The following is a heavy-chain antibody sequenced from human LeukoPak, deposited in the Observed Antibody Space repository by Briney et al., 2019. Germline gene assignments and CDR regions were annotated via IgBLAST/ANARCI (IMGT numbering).Heavy chain of an antibody. CDR2: ISAYNGNT. Sequence: ASVKVSRKASGYTFTSYGISWVRQAPGQGLEWMGWISAYNGNTNYAQKLQGRVTMTTDTSTSTAYMELRSLRSDDTAVYYCARVAAGYYDSQGAFDIWGQGTMVTVSS. J-gene: IGHJ3*02. V-gene: IGHV1-18*01. D-gene: IGHD3-22*01. CDR3: ARVAAGYYDSQGAFDI. CDR1: GYTFTSYG.